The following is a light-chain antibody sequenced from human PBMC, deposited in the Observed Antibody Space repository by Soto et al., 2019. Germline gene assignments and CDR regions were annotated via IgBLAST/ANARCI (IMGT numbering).Light chain of an antibody. CDR3: SSYTSSSTLV. V-gene: IGLV2-14*01. CDR2: EVS. J-gene: IGLJ1*01. Sequence: QSVLAQPASVSGSPGQSITISCTGTSSDVGGYDHVSWYQQYSGTAPKLMIYEVSNRPSGVSNRFSGSKSGNTASLTISGLQAEDEADYYCSSYTSSSTLVFGTGTKVTVL. CDR1: SSDVGGYDH.